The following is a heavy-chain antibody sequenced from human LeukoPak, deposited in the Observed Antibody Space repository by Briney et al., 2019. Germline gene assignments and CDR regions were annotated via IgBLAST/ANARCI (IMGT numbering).Heavy chain of an antibody. CDR3: ARDRSYYDSSGYYPTFDY. D-gene: IGHD3-22*01. J-gene: IGHJ4*02. Sequence: SETLSLTCTVSGGSISSGYYWGWIRQPPGKGLEWIGSIYHSGSTYYNPSLKSRVTISVDTSKNQFSLKLSSVTAADTAVYYCARDRSYYDSSGYYPTFDYWGQGTLVTVSS. CDR1: GGSISSGYY. V-gene: IGHV4-38-2*02. CDR2: IYHSGST.